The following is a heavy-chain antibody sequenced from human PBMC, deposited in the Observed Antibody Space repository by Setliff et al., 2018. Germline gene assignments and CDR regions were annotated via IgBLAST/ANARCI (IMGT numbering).Heavy chain of an antibody. CDR1: GYTFSSHW. CDR2: VYPGDSDT. Sequence: PGESLKISCKASGYTFSSHWIAWVRQMPGKGLEWMGVVYPGDSDTRYRPSFQGQVTISADKSITTAYLQWRSLKASGTATYYCARVVGADGIGIDYWGQGTVVTVSS. CDR3: ARVVGADGIGIDY. J-gene: IGHJ4*02. V-gene: IGHV5-51*01. D-gene: IGHD2-15*01.